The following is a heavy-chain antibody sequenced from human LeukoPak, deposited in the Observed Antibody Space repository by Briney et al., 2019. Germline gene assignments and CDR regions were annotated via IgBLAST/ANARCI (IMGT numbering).Heavy chain of an antibody. D-gene: IGHD3-22*01. J-gene: IGHJ3*02. V-gene: IGHV1-2*04. CDR2: INPNSGGT. Sequence: EASVKVSCKASGYTFTGYYMHWVRQAPGQGLEWMGWINPNSGGTNYAQKFQGWVTMTRDTSISTAYMELSRLRSDDTAVYYCARVHTYYYDSSGPGDAFDIWGQGTMVTVSS. CDR1: GYTFTGYY. CDR3: ARVHTYYYDSSGPGDAFDI.